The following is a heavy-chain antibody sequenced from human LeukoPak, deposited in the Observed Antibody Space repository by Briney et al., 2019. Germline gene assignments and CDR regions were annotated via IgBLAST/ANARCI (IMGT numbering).Heavy chain of an antibody. Sequence: SETLSLTCTVSGGSISSSSYYWGWIRQPPGKGLEWIGYIYYSGSTNYNPSLKSRVTISVDTSKNQFSLKLSSVTAADTAVYYCARLYSSGYYYIDYWGQGTLVTVSS. D-gene: IGHD3-22*01. J-gene: IGHJ4*02. CDR2: IYYSGST. V-gene: IGHV4-61*05. CDR3: ARLYSSGYYYIDY. CDR1: GGSISSSSYY.